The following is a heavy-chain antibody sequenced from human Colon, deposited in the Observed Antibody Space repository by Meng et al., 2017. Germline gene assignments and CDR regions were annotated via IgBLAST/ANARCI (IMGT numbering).Heavy chain of an antibody. Sequence: ASVKVSCKASGYTFSTFGISWVRQAPGQGFDWMGWIFGYTGNTNYAQRFQGRVSMNADTSTDTVYMELRSLRSDDTAIYYCARDVYLVVEPSDVDYAYGMDVWGQGTTVTVSS. CDR1: GYTFSTFG. J-gene: IGHJ6*02. CDR2: IFGYTGNT. V-gene: IGHV1-18*04. D-gene: IGHD1-14*01. CDR3: ARDVYLVVEPSDVDYAYGMDV.